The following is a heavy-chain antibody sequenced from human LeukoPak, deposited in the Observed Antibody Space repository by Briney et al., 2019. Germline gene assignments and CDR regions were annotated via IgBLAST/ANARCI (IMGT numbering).Heavy chain of an antibody. J-gene: IGHJ5*02. D-gene: IGHD4-17*01. CDR3: ARGGDYGDYNWFDP. Sequence: GASVKVSCKASGYTFTSYDISWVRQAPGQGLEWMGRIIPILGIANYAQKFQGRVTITADKSTSTAYMELSSLRSEDTAVYYCARGGDYGDYNWFDPWGQGTLVTVSS. CDR2: IIPILGIA. V-gene: IGHV1-69*04. CDR1: GYTFTSYD.